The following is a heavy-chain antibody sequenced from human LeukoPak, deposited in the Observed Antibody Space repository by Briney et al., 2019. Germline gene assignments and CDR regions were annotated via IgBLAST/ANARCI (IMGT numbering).Heavy chain of an antibody. J-gene: IGHJ5*02. CDR2: ISGRDGST. D-gene: IGHD3-3*01. CDR3: AKDGYDFWSAYQIDL. CDR1: GFTFSNFP. V-gene: IGHV3-23*01. Sequence: VGSLRLYCPAPGFTFSNFPMTRVRQAPGEGPELVSAISGRDGSTYYSDSVTGRFTISRDNSKNTLYLQMTSLRTDDPAVYYCAKDGYDFWSAYQIDLWGQGTLVTVSS.